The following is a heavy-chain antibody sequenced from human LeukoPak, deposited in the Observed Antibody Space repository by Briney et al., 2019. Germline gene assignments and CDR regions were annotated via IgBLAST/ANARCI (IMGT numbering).Heavy chain of an antibody. D-gene: IGHD3-16*02. J-gene: IGHJ3*02. CDR1: GFRITINY. Sequence: GGSLRLSCAASGFRITINYMTWVRQAPGKGLEWVSGTYGGGSKDYADSVKGRFTISRDNLKNTLYLQKNSLGAEDSAVYYCATLTNRASSAFDIWGQGTRVTVSS. CDR3: ATLTNRASSAFDI. V-gene: IGHV3-53*01. CDR2: TYGGGSK.